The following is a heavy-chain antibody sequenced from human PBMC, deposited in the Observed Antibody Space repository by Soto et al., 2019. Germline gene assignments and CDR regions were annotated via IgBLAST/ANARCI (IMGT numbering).Heavy chain of an antibody. V-gene: IGHV1-2*04. CDR3: ARTHGTTVTTTSPFDY. J-gene: IGHJ4*02. Sequence: ASVKVSCKASGYTFTGYYMHWVRQAPGQGLEWMGWINPNSGGTNYAQKFQGWVTMTRDTSVSTAYMELSRLRSDDTAVYYCARTHGTTVTTTSPFDYWGQGTLVTVSS. CDR2: INPNSGGT. D-gene: IGHD4-17*01. CDR1: GYTFTGYY.